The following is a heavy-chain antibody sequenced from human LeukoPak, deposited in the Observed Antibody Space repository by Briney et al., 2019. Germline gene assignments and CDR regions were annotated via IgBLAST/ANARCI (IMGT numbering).Heavy chain of an antibody. CDR2: IYPGDSDT. Sequence: GESLKISCKGSGYSFTSYWIGWVRQMPGKGLEWMGIIYPGDSDTRYSPSFQGQVTISADKSISTAYLQWSSLKASDTAMCYCARHSAMVPYYYYYMDVWGKGTTVTVSS. D-gene: IGHD5-18*01. CDR1: GYSFTSYW. V-gene: IGHV5-51*01. J-gene: IGHJ6*03. CDR3: ARHSAMVPYYYYYMDV.